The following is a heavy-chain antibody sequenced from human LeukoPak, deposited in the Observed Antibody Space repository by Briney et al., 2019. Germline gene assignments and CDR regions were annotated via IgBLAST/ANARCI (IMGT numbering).Heavy chain of an antibody. CDR1: GGTFSGYY. V-gene: IGHV4-34*01. CDR3: AREDCSGGDCTSFDY. CDR2: INPGGST. J-gene: IGHJ4*02. D-gene: IGHD2-15*01. Sequence: SETLSLTCAVYGGTFSGYYWSWIRQSPGKGLEWIGEINPGGSTDYNPSLESRVIISVDTSKNQFSLKMDSVRAADTAVYYCAREDCSGGDCTSFDYWGQGTLVTVSS.